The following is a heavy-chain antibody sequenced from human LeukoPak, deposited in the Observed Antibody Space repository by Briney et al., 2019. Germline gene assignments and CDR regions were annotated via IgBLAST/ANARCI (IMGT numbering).Heavy chain of an antibody. J-gene: IGHJ4*02. D-gene: IGHD3-22*01. Sequence: SVKVSCKASGGTFSSYAISWVRQAPGQGLEWMGGIIPIFGTANYAQKFQGRVTITADESTSTAYMELSSLRSEDTAVYYCARGGYYDSSGYYHTYFDYWGQGTLVTVSS. CDR1: GGTFSSYA. V-gene: IGHV1-69*13. CDR2: IIPIFGTA. CDR3: ARGGYYDSSGYYHTYFDY.